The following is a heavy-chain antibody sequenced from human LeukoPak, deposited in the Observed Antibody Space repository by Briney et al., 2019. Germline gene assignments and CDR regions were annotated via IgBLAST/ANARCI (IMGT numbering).Heavy chain of an antibody. Sequence: GGSLRLSCAASGFTFSSYSMNWVRQAPGKGLEWVSSISSSSSYIYYADSVKGRFTISRDNAKNSLYLQMNSLRAEDTAVYYCARQWELLRGYYYYGMDVRGQGTTVTVSS. D-gene: IGHD1-26*01. CDR2: ISSSSSYI. CDR3: ARQWELLRGYYYYGMDV. V-gene: IGHV3-21*01. J-gene: IGHJ6*02. CDR1: GFTFSSYS.